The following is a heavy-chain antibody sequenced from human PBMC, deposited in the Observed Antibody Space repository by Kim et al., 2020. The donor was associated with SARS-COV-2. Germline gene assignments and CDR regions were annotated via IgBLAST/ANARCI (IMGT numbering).Heavy chain of an antibody. Sequence: GNTNYAQKLQGRVTMTTDTSTSTAYMELRSLRSDDTAVYYCARDVRYFDPWGQGTLVTVSS. CDR3: ARDVRYFDP. J-gene: IGHJ5*02. CDR2: GNT. V-gene: IGHV1-18*01. D-gene: IGHD3-9*01.